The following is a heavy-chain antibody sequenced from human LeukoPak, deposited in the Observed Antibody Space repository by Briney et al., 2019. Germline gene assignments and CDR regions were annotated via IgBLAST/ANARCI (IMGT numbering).Heavy chain of an antibody. V-gene: IGHV4-39*01. D-gene: IGHD3-3*01. CDR1: GGSISSSSYY. J-gene: IGHJ6*03. CDR3: ARHYDFWSGPYYMDV. CDR2: IYYSGST. Sequence: SETLSLTCTVCGGSISSSSYYWGWIRQPPGKGLEWIGSIYYSGSTYYNPSLKSRVTISVDTSKNQFSLKLSSVTAADTAVYYCARHYDFWSGPYYMDVWGKGTTVTVSS.